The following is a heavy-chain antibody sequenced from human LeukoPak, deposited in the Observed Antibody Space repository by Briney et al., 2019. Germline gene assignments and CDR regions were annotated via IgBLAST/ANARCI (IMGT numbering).Heavy chain of an antibody. D-gene: IGHD3-3*01. CDR1: GGSFSGYD. V-gene: IGHV4-34*01. CDR2: INHSVST. J-gene: IGHJ4*02. Sequence: PSETLSLTCAVSGGSFSGYDWSWIRQPPRQGLEWIGEINHSVSTTYNTSLPSRVTISVDTSSTQFSLQLSSVTAADPAVSYFARSVTRIYAKGDYWGQGTLVTVSS. CDR3: ARSVTRIYAKGDY.